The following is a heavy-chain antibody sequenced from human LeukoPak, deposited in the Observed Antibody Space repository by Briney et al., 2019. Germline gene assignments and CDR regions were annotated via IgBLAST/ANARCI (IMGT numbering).Heavy chain of an antibody. J-gene: IGHJ4*02. CDR2: ISGYNGHT. CDR1: GYTFPDYG. CDR3: ARDQNIAGRPDY. V-gene: IGHV1-18*01. Sequence: ASVKVSCKAYGYTFPDYGISWVRQAPGQGLEWVGWISGYNGHTNYAQKFQGRVTMTTDTSTSTVYMELRTLRSDDTAVYYCARDQNIAGRPDYWGQGTLVTVSS. D-gene: IGHD6-6*01.